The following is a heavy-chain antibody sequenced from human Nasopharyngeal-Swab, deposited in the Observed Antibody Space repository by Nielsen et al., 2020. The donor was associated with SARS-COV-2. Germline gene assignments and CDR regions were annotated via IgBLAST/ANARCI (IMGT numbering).Heavy chain of an antibody. CDR1: GYSFTSYW. Sequence: GESLKISCKGSGYSFTSYWISWVRQMPGKGLEWMGRIDPSDSYTNYSPSFQGHVTISADKSISTAYLQWSSLKASDTAMYFCARMSVYDSSGYYPTYLDYWGQGTLVTVSS. D-gene: IGHD3-22*01. J-gene: IGHJ4*02. CDR3: ARMSVYDSSGYYPTYLDY. V-gene: IGHV5-10-1*01. CDR2: IDPSDSYT.